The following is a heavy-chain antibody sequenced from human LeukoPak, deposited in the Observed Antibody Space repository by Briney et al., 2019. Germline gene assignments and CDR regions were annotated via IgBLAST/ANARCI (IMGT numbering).Heavy chain of an antibody. CDR3: AKGPIPGGYHSSDY. D-gene: IGHD3-22*01. J-gene: IGHJ4*02. CDR1: GFTFSSYG. V-gene: IGHV3-30*02. Sequence: PGGSLRLSCAASGFTFSSYGMNWVRQAPGKGLEWVPFIRYDGNNKYYADSVKGRFTISRDNSKNTLYLQMNSLRAEDTAVYYCAKGPIPGGYHSSDYWGQGTLVTVSS. CDR2: IRYDGNNK.